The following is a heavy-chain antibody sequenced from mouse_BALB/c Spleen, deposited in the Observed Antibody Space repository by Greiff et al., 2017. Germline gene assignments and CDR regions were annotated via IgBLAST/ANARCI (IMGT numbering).Heavy chain of an antibody. Sequence: EVKLVESGGGLVKPGGSLKLSCAASGFAFSSYDMSWVRQTPEKRLEWVAYISSGGGSTYYPDTVKGRFTISRDNAKNTLYLQMSSLKSEDTAMYYCARRDGNYAWFDYWGQGTLVTVSA. V-gene: IGHV5-12-1*01. J-gene: IGHJ3*01. CDR2: ISSGGGST. CDR1: GFAFSSYD. D-gene: IGHD2-1*01. CDR3: ARRDGNYAWFDY.